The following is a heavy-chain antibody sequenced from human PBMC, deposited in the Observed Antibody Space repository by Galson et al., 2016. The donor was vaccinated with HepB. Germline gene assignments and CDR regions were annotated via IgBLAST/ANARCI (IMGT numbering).Heavy chain of an antibody. CDR2: ITGDETNT. Sequence: SLRLSCAVSGGSSSDSWIHWVRQAPGKGLVWVSRITGDETNTIYGASVKGRFTVSRDHATDTIILQMDNLTPEDTAMYYCARGAGWRWYFDLWGRGTLVTVSS. CDR3: ARGAGWRWYFDL. V-gene: IGHV3-74*01. CDR1: GGSSSDSW. J-gene: IGHJ2*01. D-gene: IGHD6-19*01.